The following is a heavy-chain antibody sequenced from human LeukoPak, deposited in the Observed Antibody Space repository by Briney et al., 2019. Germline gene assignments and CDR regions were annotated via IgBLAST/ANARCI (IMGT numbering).Heavy chain of an antibody. CDR3: AKGSERSGYGAFKLIDY. V-gene: IGHV3-23*01. Sequence: PGGSLRLSCTASGLTFSSYVMSWVRQAPGKGLEWVSTISGSGGSTFYADSVRGRFTISRDNSKNTLYLQVNSLRAEDTAVYYCAKGSERSGYGAFKLIDYWGQGTLVTVSS. CDR2: ISGSGGST. D-gene: IGHD3-3*01. CDR1: GLTFSSYV. J-gene: IGHJ4*02.